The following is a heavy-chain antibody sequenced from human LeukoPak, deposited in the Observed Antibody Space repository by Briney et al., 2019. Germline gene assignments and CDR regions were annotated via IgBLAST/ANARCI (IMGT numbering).Heavy chain of an antibody. CDR3: ARPSVSDRDAFDI. V-gene: IGHV5-51*01. CDR1: GYSFTSYW. CDR2: IYPGDSDT. J-gene: IGHJ3*02. Sequence: GESLKISCKGSGYSFTSYWIGWVRQMPGKGLEWMGIIYPGDSDTRYSSSFQGQVTISADKSISTAYLQWSSLKASDTAMYYCARPSVSDRDAFDIWGQGTMVTVSS.